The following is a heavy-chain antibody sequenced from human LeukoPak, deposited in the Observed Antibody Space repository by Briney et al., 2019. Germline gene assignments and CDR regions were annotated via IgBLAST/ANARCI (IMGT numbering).Heavy chain of an antibody. CDR1: GFTFSSYA. D-gene: IGHD3-16*01. CDR2: ISGSGGST. CDR3: AKGGGNWYFGL. Sequence: GGSLRLSCAASGFTFSSYAVSWVRQAPGKGLEWVSSISGSGGSTYYADSVKGRFTISRDNSKNTLYLQVNSLRAEDTAVYYCAKGGGNWYFGLWGRGALVTVSS. J-gene: IGHJ2*01. V-gene: IGHV3-23*01.